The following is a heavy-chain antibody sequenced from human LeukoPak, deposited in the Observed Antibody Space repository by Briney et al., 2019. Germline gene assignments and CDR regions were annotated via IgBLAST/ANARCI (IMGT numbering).Heavy chain of an antibody. D-gene: IGHD6-19*01. CDR2: INHSGST. Sequence: PSETLRLTCAVYGGSFNGYYWSWIRQPPGKGLEWIGEINHSGSTNYNPSLKSRVTISVDTSKNQFSLKLSSVSAADTAVYYCARGRDSSGWSDWFDLWGQRPGVTVSS. J-gene: IGHJ5*02. CDR1: GGSFNGYY. CDR3: ARGRDSSGWSDWFDL. V-gene: IGHV4-34*01.